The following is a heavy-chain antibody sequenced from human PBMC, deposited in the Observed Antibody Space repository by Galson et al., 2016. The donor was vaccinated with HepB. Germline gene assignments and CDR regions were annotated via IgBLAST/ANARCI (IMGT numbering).Heavy chain of an antibody. Sequence: TLSLTCTVSGGSISSGGYYWTWIRQHPGKGLESIGYIYYSGSPHYNPSLKSRATISLDTSKNQISLKLTSVTAADTAVYYCAREVGLTIFGDVTRGSYYVNVWGKGTTVTVSS. D-gene: IGHD3-3*01. J-gene: IGHJ6*03. CDR1: GGSISSGGYY. CDR3: AREVGLTIFGDVTRGSYYVNV. V-gene: IGHV4-31*03. CDR2: IYYSGSP.